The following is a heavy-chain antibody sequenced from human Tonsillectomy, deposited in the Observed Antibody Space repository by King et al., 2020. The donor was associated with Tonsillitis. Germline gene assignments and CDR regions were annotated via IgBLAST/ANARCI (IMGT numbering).Heavy chain of an antibody. Sequence: LQLQESGPGLVKPSETLSLMCTVSGGSISISHYWGWIRQPPGKGLEWIGTVHSSGSTYYNPSLKSRVTVSVDTSKSQFSLKLRSVTAADTAVYYCARLQGDIVVVPAAPDYWGQGTLVTVSS. CDR2: VHSSGST. J-gene: IGHJ4*02. D-gene: IGHD2-2*01. V-gene: IGHV4-39*01. CDR3: ARLQGDIVVVPAAPDY. CDR1: GGSISISHY.